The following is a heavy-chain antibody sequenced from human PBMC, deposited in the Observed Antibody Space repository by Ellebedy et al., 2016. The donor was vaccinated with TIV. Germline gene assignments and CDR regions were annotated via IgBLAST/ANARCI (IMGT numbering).Heavy chain of an antibody. CDR1: GGTSSSYG. D-gene: IGHD3-9*01. Sequence: SVKVSCXASGGTSSSYGISWVRQAPGQGLEWMGRIIPMLGIANYAQKFQGRVTLTADRSTSTAYMELSSLRSDDTAVYYCATPPLRNFDLFDVPPAEFLQHWGQGTLVTVSS. V-gene: IGHV1-69*04. CDR2: IIPMLGIA. CDR3: ATPPLRNFDLFDVPPAEFLQH. J-gene: IGHJ1*01.